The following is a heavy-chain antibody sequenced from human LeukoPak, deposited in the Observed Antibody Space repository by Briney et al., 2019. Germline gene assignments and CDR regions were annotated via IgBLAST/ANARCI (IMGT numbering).Heavy chain of an antibody. CDR1: GFNVGGDY. D-gene: IGHD3-3*01. CDR3: ARHDWFDP. J-gene: IGHJ5*02. CDR2: MYDGGAT. Sequence: GGSLRLSCAVSGFNVGGDYMSWVRQAPGKGLEWVSVMYDGGATYYADSVKGRFTISRDNSKNTLYLQMNSLRVEDTAVYYCARHDWFDPWGHGTLVTVSS. V-gene: IGHV3-53*01.